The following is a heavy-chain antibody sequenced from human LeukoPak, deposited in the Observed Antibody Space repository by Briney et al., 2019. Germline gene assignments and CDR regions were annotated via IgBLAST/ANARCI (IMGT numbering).Heavy chain of an antibody. J-gene: IGHJ4*02. CDR2: IWYDGSNK. CDR3: ARDRGLGILDY. V-gene: IGHV3-33*01. Sequence: PGRSLRLSCAASGFTFSNYGMHWVRQAPGKGLEWVSVIWYDGSNKYYADSVKGRFTISRDTSKNTLYLQMNSLRAEDTAVYYCARDRGLGILDYWGRGTLVTVPS. CDR1: GFTFSNYG. D-gene: IGHD7-27*01.